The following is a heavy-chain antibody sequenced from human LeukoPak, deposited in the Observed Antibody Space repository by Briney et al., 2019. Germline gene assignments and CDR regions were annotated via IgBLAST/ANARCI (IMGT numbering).Heavy chain of an antibody. D-gene: IGHD4-17*01. CDR3: VREPALGDLDY. CDR1: GFTFSSYA. V-gene: IGHV3-64*01. Sequence: GGSLRLSCAASGFTFSSYAMHWVRQAPGKGLEYVSVINSNGRNTYYVNSVKGRFTISRDNSKNTLYLQMGSLRPEDTGVYYCVREPALGDLDYWGQGTLVTVSS. J-gene: IGHJ4*02. CDR2: INSNGRNT.